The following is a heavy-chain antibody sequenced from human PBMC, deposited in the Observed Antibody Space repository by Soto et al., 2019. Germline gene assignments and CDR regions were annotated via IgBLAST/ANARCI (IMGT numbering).Heavy chain of an antibody. CDR1: GGSFSGYY. CDR3: ARGYYYGSGSYYPYYYGMDV. Sequence: SETLSLTCAVYGGSFSGYYWSWIRQPPGKGLEWIGEINHSGSTNYNPSLKSRVTISVDTSKNQFSLKLSSVTAADTAVYYCARGYYYGSGSYYPYYYGMDVWGQGTTVTVS. V-gene: IGHV4-34*01. D-gene: IGHD3-10*01. CDR2: INHSGST. J-gene: IGHJ6*02.